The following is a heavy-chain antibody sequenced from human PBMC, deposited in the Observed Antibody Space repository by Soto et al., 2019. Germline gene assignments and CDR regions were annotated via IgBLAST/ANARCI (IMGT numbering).Heavy chain of an antibody. V-gene: IGHV3-23*01. CDR2: LPEIGTNT. J-gene: IGHJ4*02. D-gene: IGHD1-26*01. CDR1: GFTFSNYG. Sequence: GGSLRLSCAASGFTFSNYGMRWVRQAPGKGLEWVSALPEIGTNTYYADSVKGRFTISRDNSKNTLFLQINNLRAGDTAVYYCAKKSGVGATWYFGYGGQGTLVTVSS. CDR3: AKKSGVGATWYFGY.